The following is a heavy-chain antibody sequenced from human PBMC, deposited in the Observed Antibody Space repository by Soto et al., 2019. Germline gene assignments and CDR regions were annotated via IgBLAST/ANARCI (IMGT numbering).Heavy chain of an antibody. CDR1: GFTFSTYA. V-gene: IGHV3-23*01. D-gene: IGHD4-17*01. Sequence: GSLRLSCAASGFTFSTYAMSWVRQAPGKGLEWVSGISGSGGSTHYADSVKGRFTISRDNSKNTLYLQMNSLRAEDTAVYYCAKDHAPEGYGDYYLDYGAQEPLVTVS. J-gene: IGHJ4*02. CDR2: ISGSGGST. CDR3: AKDHAPEGYGDYYLDY.